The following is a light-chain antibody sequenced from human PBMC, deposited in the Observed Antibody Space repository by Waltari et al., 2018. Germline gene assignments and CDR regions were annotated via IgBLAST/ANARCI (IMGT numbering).Light chain of an antibody. CDR1: QNIGTY. V-gene: IGKV1-39*01. Sequence: DIQMTQSPSSLSASVGDRVIITCRASQNIGTYLNWYQQKPGKAPKILIYGSSKLETGVPSRFSVSGSGTDFTLTISRLQPEDFATYYCQQSYTAPLFGPGTIVDV. CDR3: QQSYTAPL. CDR2: GSS. J-gene: IGKJ3*01.